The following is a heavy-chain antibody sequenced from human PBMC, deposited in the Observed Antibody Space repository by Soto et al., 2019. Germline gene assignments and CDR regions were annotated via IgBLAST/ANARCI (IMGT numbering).Heavy chain of an antibody. J-gene: IGHJ4*02. CDR3: ARATPAGSEDF. D-gene: IGHD2-2*01. CDR1: GGSNIRDGYY. Sequence: SETLSLTCTVSGGSNIRDGYYCSWIRQHPGKGLEWIAYISYSVSSYSNPSLKSRVTISADTSKNQFSLRLTSVTAADTAVYFCARATPAGSEDFWGQGTMVTVSS. V-gene: IGHV4-31*03. CDR2: ISYSVSS.